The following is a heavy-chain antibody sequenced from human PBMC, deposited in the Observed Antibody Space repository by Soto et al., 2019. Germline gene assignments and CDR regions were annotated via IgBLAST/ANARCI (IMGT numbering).Heavy chain of an antibody. CDR2: ISSSGSTI. J-gene: IGHJ4*02. CDR3: ATNVDYDFWSGDYYFVY. D-gene: IGHD3-3*01. Sequence: QAPGRGLEWVSAISSSGSTIYYADSVKGRFTISRDNAKNSLYLQMNSLRAEDTAVYYCATNVDYDFWSGDYYFVYGCLGTLVTVSS. V-gene: IGHV3-11*01.